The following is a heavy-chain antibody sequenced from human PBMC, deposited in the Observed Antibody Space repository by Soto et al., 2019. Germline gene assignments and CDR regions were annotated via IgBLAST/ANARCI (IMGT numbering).Heavy chain of an antibody. J-gene: IGHJ5*02. CDR1: GFPFISNP. CDR3: ARVFITLIALNWLDP. V-gene: IGHV3-30*04. Sequence: QVQLVESGGGVVQPGRSRRLSLQPPGFPFISNPLPGFGQAPARGLEWLALISYDGRSEYYADSVKGRFTISRDNSKNTLYLQMNSVRAEDTAVYYCARVFITLIALNWLDPWGQGTLVTVSS. CDR2: ISYDGRSE. D-gene: IGHD3-22*01.